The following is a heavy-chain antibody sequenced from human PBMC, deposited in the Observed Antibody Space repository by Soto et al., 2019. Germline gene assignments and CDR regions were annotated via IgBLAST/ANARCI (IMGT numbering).Heavy chain of an antibody. CDR1: GGPISSDSYY. D-gene: IGHD3-10*01. CDR2: IYYSGTT. J-gene: IGHJ4*02. Sequence: QVQLQESGPGLVKPSQTLSLTCTVSGGPISSDSYYWSWIRQHPGKGLEWIGYIYYSGTTYDNPSLRSRVTISVDTSKNQFSLKLSSVTAAVTAVYYCARDSSMAKGTGNFDYWGQGTLVTVSS. CDR3: ARDSSMAKGTGNFDY. V-gene: IGHV4-31*03.